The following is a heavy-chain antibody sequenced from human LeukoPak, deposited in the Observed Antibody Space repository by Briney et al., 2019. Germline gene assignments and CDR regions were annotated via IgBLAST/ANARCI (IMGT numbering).Heavy chain of an antibody. D-gene: IGHD2-8*01. CDR2: ISYDGSNK. Sequence: GGSLRLSWAAAGFTFSSYAMHWVRQAPGKGLEWVAVISYDGSNKYYADSVKGRFTISRDNSKNTLYLQMNSLRAEDTAVYYCARDPVIVLMVYAIRKGNWFDPWGQGTLVTVSS. CDR1: GFTFSSYA. V-gene: IGHV3-30*01. J-gene: IGHJ5*02. CDR3: ARDPVIVLMVYAIRKGNWFDP.